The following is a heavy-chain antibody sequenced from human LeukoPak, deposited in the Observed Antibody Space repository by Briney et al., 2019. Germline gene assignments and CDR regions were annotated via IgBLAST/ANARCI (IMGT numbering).Heavy chain of an antibody. CDR2: INPNSGGT. CDR1: GYTFTGYY. D-gene: IGHD6-13*01. Sequence: ASVKVSCKASGYTFTGYYMHWVRQAPGQGLEWMGWINPNSGGTNYAQKFQGRVTMTRDTSISTAYMELSRLRSDDTAVYYCARDKEYSSSPYLFDYWGQGTLVTVSS. CDR3: ARDKEYSSSPYLFDY. J-gene: IGHJ4*02. V-gene: IGHV1-2*02.